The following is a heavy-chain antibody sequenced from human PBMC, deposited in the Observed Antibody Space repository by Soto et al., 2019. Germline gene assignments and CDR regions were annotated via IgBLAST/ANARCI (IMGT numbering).Heavy chain of an antibody. Sequence: PGGSLRLSCAASGFIFSGSALHWVRQASGKGLEWVGRIRSKANSHATAYGASMKGRFTISRDDSKSTTYLQMNGLKTDDTAVYYCARHDGWDPNMLNSLGYWGPGALVTGSS. V-gene: IGHV3-73*01. CDR1: GFIFSGSA. J-gene: IGHJ4*02. CDR2: IRSKANSHAT. CDR3: ARHDGWDPNMLNSLGY. D-gene: IGHD3-16*01.